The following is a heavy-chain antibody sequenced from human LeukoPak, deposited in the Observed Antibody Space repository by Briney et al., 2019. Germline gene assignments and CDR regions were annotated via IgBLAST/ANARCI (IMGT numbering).Heavy chain of an antibody. CDR3: ARHDYGDYLALDY. J-gene: IGHJ4*02. Sequence: SETLSLTCTVSGGSISSYYWSWIRQPPGKGLEWIGYIYYSGSTNYNPSLKSRVTISVDTSKNQFSLKLSSVTAADTAVYYCARHDYGDYLALDYWGQGTLVSVSS. CDR2: IYYSGST. CDR1: GGSISSYY. V-gene: IGHV4-59*01. D-gene: IGHD4-17*01.